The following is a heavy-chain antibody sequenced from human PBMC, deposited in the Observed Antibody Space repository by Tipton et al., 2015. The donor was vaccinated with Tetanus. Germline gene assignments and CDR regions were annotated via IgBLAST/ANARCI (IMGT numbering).Heavy chain of an antibody. J-gene: IGHJ4*02. D-gene: IGHD3-10*01. V-gene: IGHV1-18*01. Sequence: QVQLVQSGAEVKKPGASVKVSCKASGYTFSNFAISWVRQAPGQGLEWMGWISAYNGNTHYAQRFQGRVTLTTDTSTSTAYMELRSLTSDDTAVYFCAKDPSMVRGYSKFDYWGQGTLVTVSS. CDR2: ISAYNGNT. CDR3: AKDPSMVRGYSKFDY. CDR1: GYTFSNFA.